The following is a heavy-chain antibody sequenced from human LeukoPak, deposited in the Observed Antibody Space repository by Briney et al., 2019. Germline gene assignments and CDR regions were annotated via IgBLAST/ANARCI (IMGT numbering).Heavy chain of an antibody. CDR1: GFTVSSNY. Sequence: GGSLRLSCAASGFTVSSNYMSWVRQAPGKGLEWVSVIYSGGSTYYADSVKGRFTISRDNSKKTLYLQMNSLRAEDTAVYYCARGHYDSSGYYYYFDYWGQGTLVTVSS. CDR2: IYSGGST. V-gene: IGHV3-66*01. CDR3: ARGHYDSSGYYYYFDY. D-gene: IGHD3-22*01. J-gene: IGHJ4*02.